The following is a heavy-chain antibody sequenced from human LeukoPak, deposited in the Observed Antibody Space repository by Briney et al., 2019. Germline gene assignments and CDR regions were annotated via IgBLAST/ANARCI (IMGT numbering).Heavy chain of an antibody. CDR2: ILYDGSNK. Sequence: GGSLRLSCAAARFTFSSYGMHWVRQAPGKGLEWVAFILYDGSNKYYADSVKGRFTISRDNSKNTLYLQMNSLRAEDTAVYYCAKGPLWYQLLPFDYWSQGTLLTVS. CDR3: AKGPLWYQLLPFDY. D-gene: IGHD2-2*01. J-gene: IGHJ4*02. V-gene: IGHV3-30*18. CDR1: RFTFSSYG.